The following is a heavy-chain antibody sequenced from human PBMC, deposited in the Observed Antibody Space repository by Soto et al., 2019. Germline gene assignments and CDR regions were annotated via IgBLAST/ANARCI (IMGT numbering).Heavy chain of an antibody. Sequence: SVKVSCKASGGTFSSYAISWVRQAPGQGLEWVGGIIPIFGTANYAQKFQGRVTITADKSTSTAYMELSSLRSEDTAVYYCATGNYGSGSYKSPFDYWGQGTLVTVSS. CDR2: IIPIFGTA. D-gene: IGHD3-10*01. CDR1: GGTFSSYA. J-gene: IGHJ4*02. CDR3: ATGNYGSGSYKSPFDY. V-gene: IGHV1-69*06.